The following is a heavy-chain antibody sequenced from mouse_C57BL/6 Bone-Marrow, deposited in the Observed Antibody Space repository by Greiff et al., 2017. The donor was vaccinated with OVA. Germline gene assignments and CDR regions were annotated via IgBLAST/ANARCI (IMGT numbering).Heavy chain of an antibody. CDR2: ISNGGGST. CDR3: ARQGGYYYAMDY. V-gene: IGHV5-12*01. Sequence: EVKLVESGGGLVQPGGSLKLSCAASGFTFSDYYMYWVRQTPEKRLEWVAYISNGGGSTYYPDTVKGRFTISRDNAKNTLYLQRSRLKSEDTAMYYCARQGGYYYAMDYWGQGTSVTVSS. J-gene: IGHJ4*01. CDR1: GFTFSDYY.